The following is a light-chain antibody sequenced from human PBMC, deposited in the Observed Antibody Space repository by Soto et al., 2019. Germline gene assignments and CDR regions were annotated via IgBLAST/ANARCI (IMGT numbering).Light chain of an antibody. J-gene: IGKJ1*01. CDR3: QQYSSYPWT. Sequence: DIQMTQSPPSLSASVGDRVTITCRASQGINNYLAWFQHPPGKAPKTLIYATSTLHSGVPSKFSGSGSGKEFTLTITKLQPEDFFAYYCQQYSSYPWTFGQGTKVDIK. CDR1: QGINNY. V-gene: IGKV1-16*02. CDR2: ATS.